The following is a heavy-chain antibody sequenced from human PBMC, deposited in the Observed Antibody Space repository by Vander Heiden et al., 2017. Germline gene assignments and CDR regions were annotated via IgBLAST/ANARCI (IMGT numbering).Heavy chain of an antibody. CDR1: GFSFNNAW. CDR2: IKRKSDGGTT. CDR3: TAEREVPNWFDP. J-gene: IGHJ5*02. V-gene: IGHV3-15*01. Sequence: EVQLVESGGGLVKPGGSLSLSCAASGFSFNNAWRRWGREARGKGLEWVARIKRKSDGGTTDYAAPVKGRFTISRDDSKNTLYLQMNSLKIEDTAVYYCTAEREVPNWFDPWGQGTLVTVSS.